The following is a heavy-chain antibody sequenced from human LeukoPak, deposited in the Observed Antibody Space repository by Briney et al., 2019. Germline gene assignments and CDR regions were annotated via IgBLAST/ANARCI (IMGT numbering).Heavy chain of an antibody. CDR3: ARGNGYSGYGDAFDI. CDR1: GFTFSSNS. CDR2: ISYDGSNK. J-gene: IGHJ3*02. D-gene: IGHD5-12*01. V-gene: IGHV3-30*03. Sequence: GGSLRLSCAASGFTFSSNSMNWVRQAPGKGLEWVAVISYDGSNKYYADSVKGRFTISRDNSKNTLYLQMNSLRAEDTAVYYCARGNGYSGYGDAFDIWGQGTMVTVSS.